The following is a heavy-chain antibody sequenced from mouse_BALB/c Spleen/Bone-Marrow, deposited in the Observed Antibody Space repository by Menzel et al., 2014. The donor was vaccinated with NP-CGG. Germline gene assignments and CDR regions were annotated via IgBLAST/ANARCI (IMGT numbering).Heavy chain of an antibody. D-gene: IGHD2-4*01. CDR2: ISYSGSS. CDR3: ARFTYDYDAGGFDY. CDR1: GYSITSDYA. J-gene: IGHJ2*01. Sequence: EVHLVESEPGLVKPSQSLSLTCTVTGYSITSDYAWNWIRQFPGNKLEWMGYISYSGSSNYNPSLKSRISITRDTSKNQFFLQLNSVTTEDTATYYCARFTYDYDAGGFDYWGQGTTLTVSS. V-gene: IGHV3-2*02.